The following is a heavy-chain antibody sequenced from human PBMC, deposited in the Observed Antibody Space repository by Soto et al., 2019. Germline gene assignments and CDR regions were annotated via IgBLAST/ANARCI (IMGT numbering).Heavy chain of an antibody. Sequence: SETLSLTCTLSGGSISSYYWSWIRQPPGKGLEWIGYIYYSGSTNYNPSLKSRVTISVDTSKNQFSLKLSSVTAADTAVYYCARGLSSASPYSGGWYYFDSWGQGATVTVSS. D-gene: IGHD3-10*01. CDR2: IYYSGST. CDR3: ARGLSSASPYSGGWYYFDS. J-gene: IGHJ4*02. CDR1: GGSISSYY. V-gene: IGHV4-59*12.